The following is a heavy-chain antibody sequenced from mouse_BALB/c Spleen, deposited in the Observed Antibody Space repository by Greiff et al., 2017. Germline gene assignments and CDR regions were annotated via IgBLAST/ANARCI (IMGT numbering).Heavy chain of an antibody. CDR2: IWGDGST. V-gene: IGHV2-6-7*01. CDR1: GFSLTGYG. Sequence: VQRVESGPGLVAPSQSLSITCTVSGFSLTGYGVNWVRQPPGKGLEWLGMIWGDGSTDYNSALKSRLSISKDNSKSQVFLKMNSLQTDDTARYYCARLYYRYFFDYWGQGTTLTVSS. D-gene: IGHD2-14*01. CDR3: ARLYYRYFFDY. J-gene: IGHJ2*01.